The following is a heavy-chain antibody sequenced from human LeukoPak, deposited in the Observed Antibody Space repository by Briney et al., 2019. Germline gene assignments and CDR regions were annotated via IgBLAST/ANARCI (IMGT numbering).Heavy chain of an antibody. D-gene: IGHD1-26*01. CDR1: GGTFCSYA. CDR3: AREGATGDYFDY. CDR2: IIPIFGTA. J-gene: IGHJ4*02. Sequence: SVKVSWKASGGTFCSYAISWVRQAPGQGLEWMGGIIPIFGTANYAQKFQGRVTITTDESTSTAYMELSSLRSEDTAVYYCAREGATGDYFDYWGQGTLVTVSS. V-gene: IGHV1-69*05.